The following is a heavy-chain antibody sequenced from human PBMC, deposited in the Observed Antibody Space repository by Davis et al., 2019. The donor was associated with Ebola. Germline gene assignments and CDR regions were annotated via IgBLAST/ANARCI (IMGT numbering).Heavy chain of an antibody. CDR3: VRPPTSVSPGG. CDR1: GFNFREFT. V-gene: IGHV3-69-1*02. D-gene: IGHD4-17*01. Sequence: GESLKIPCAASGFNFREFTMYWVRQAPGKGLEWVSSITASGDIHYADSIKGRFTIARDNQEKSMSLQMDRLRGDDTAHYYCVRPPTSVSPGGWGRGTLVTVSS. J-gene: IGHJ4*02. CDR2: ITASGDI.